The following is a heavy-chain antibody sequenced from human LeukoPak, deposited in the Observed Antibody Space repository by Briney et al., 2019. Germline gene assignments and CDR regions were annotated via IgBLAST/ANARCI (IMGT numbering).Heavy chain of an antibody. CDR1: GGSISSGGYS. D-gene: IGHD1-1*01. V-gene: IGHV4-30-2*01. J-gene: IGHJ5*02. CDR2: IYHSGST. CDR3: VRTIGAGTTGNNWFDP. Sequence: PSQTLSLTCAVSGGSISSGGYSWSWIRQPPGKGLEWIGYIYHSGSTYYNPSLKSRVTISVDRSKNQFSLKLSSVTAADTAVYYCVRTIGAGTTGNNWFDPWGQGTLVTVSS.